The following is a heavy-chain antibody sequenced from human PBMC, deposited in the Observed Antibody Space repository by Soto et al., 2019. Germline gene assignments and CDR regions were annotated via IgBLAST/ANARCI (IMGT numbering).Heavy chain of an antibody. D-gene: IGHD3-10*01. CDR3: ARVNTMVRLVIIQYSPYMDL. V-gene: IGHV3-48*01. CDR2: ISSSSSTI. Sequence: GGSLRLSCAASGFTFSSYSMNWVRQAPGKGLEWVSYISSSSSTIYYADSVKGRFTISRDNAKNSLYLQMNSLRAEDTAVYYCARVNTMVRLVIIQYSPYMDLWGKGTTV. J-gene: IGHJ6*03. CDR1: GFTFSSYS.